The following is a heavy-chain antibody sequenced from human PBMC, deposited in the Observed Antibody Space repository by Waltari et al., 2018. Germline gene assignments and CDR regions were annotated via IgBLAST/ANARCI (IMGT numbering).Heavy chain of an antibody. V-gene: IGHV3-48*03. D-gene: IGHD1-7*01. CDR2: ISRGGNTA. CDR1: GFVFSDYE. J-gene: IGHJ4*02. Sequence: EVQLLQSGGGLAQPGGSLRVSCAASGFVFSDYEMDWVRQAPGKEIEWIAFISRGGNTAYYADSVRGRFTITRDNVNNAMHLQMTNLRADDTAVYYCVRDVTMAGTDFDSWGQGTLVTVSS. CDR3: VRDVTMAGTDFDS.